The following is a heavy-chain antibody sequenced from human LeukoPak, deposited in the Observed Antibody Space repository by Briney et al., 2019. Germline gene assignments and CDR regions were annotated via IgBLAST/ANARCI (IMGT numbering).Heavy chain of an antibody. CDR1: RFTFCSYS. Sequence: KTGGSLRLSCAASRFTFCSYSMNWVRQAPGKGLEWVSSISSSSYIYYADSVKGRFTISRDNAKNSLYLQMNSLRAEDTAVYYCARSPGTATRTYYFDYWGQGTLVTVSS. J-gene: IGHJ4*02. CDR3: ARSPGTATRTYYFDY. V-gene: IGHV3-21*01. CDR2: ISSSSYI. D-gene: IGHD2-21*02.